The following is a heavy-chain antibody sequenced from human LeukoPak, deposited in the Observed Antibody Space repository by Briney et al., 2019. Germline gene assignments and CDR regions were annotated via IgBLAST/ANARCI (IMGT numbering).Heavy chain of an antibody. V-gene: IGHV4-39*02. CDR1: GGSISSSSYY. CDR3: ARDQVERYFDWPTLYYFDY. CDR2: IYYSGST. Sequence: SETLSLTCTVSGGSISSSSYYWGWLRQPPGKGLEWIGSIYYSGSTYYNPSLKSRVTISVDTSKNQFSLKLSSVTPADTAVYYCARDQVERYFDWPTLYYFDYWGQGTLVTVSS. D-gene: IGHD3-9*01. J-gene: IGHJ4*02.